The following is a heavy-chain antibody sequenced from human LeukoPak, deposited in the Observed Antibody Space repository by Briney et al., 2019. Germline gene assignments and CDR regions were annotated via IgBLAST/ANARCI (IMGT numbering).Heavy chain of an antibody. V-gene: IGHV4-38-2*01. CDR1: GYSISSGDY. J-gene: IGHJ5*02. CDR3: ARQGAANWFDP. Sequence: SETLSLTCAVSGYSISSGDYWGWIRQPPGKGLEWIGSIYHSGKTYYNPSLRSRVTISVDTSQFSLKLSSVTAADTAVYYCARQGAANWFDPWGQGALVTVSS. D-gene: IGHD4/OR15-4a*01. CDR2: IYHSGKT.